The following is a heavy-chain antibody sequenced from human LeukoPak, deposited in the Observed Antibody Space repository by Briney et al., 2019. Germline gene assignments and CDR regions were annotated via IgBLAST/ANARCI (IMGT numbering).Heavy chain of an antibody. V-gene: IGHV1-2*02. Sequence: GASVKVSCKASGYTFTGYYMHWVRQAPGQGLEWMGWINPNSGGTNYAQKFQGRVTMTRDTSISTAYMELSRLRSDDTAVHYCARQVVPAAMLPWFDPWGQGTLVTVSS. CDR1: GYTFTGYY. CDR2: INPNSGGT. D-gene: IGHD2-2*01. J-gene: IGHJ5*02. CDR3: ARQVVPAAMLPWFDP.